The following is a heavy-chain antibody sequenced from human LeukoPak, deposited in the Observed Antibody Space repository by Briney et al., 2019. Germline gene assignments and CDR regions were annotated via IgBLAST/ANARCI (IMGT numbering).Heavy chain of an antibody. CDR1: GFTFSSYD. J-gene: IGHJ3*02. CDR3: ARGVVRGVIGAFDI. CDR2: IGTAGDT. V-gene: IGHV3-13*04. D-gene: IGHD3-10*01. Sequence: GGSLRLSCAASGFTFSSYDMHWVRRATGKGLEWVSAIGTAGDTYYPGSVKGQFTISRENAKNSLYLQMNSLRAGDTAVYYCARGVVRGVIGAFDIWGQGTMVTVSS.